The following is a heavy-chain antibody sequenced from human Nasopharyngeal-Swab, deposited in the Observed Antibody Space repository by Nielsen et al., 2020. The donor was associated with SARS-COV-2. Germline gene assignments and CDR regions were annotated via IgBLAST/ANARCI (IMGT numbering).Heavy chain of an antibody. D-gene: IGHD6-13*01. Sequence: ESLKISCPVSGYSISSGYYWGWIRQPPGKGLEWIGSIYHSGSTYYNPSLKSRVTISVDTSKNQFSLKLSSVTAADTAVYYCAREGLAAASDYWGQGTLVTVSS. V-gene: IGHV4-38-2*02. CDR1: GYSISSGYY. CDR3: AREGLAAASDY. CDR2: IYHSGST. J-gene: IGHJ4*02.